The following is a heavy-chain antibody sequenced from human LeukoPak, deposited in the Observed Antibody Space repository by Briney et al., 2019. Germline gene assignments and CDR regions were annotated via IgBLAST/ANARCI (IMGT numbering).Heavy chain of an antibody. CDR2: ISSSGSTI. J-gene: IGHJ3*02. Sequence: GGSLRLSCAASGFTFSSYEMNWVRQAPGKGLEWVSYISSSGSTIYYADSVKGRFTISRDNAKNSLYLQMNSLRAEDTAVYYCARDFGSYYGSAFDIWGQGTMVTVSS. CDR3: ARDFGSYYGSAFDI. D-gene: IGHD1-26*01. CDR1: GFTFSSYE. V-gene: IGHV3-48*03.